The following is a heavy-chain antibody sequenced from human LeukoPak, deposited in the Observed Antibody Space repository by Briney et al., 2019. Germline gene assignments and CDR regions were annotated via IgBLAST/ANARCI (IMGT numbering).Heavy chain of an antibody. CDR2: IYYSGST. CDR1: GGSISSYY. Sequence: PETLSLTCTVSGGSISSYYWSWIRQPPGKGLEWIGYIYYSGSTNYNPSLKSRVTISVDTSKNQFSLKLSSVTAADTAVYYCARSPTTVVTFFDYWGQGTLVTVSS. V-gene: IGHV4-59*01. CDR3: ARSPTTVVTFFDY. J-gene: IGHJ4*02. D-gene: IGHD4-23*01.